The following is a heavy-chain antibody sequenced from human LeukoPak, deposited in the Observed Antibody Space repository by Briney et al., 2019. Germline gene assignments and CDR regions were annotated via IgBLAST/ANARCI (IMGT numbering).Heavy chain of an antibody. CDR2: IYERGPA. J-gene: IGHJ5*02. D-gene: IGHD3-10*01. V-gene: IGHV4-30-2*01. CDR1: GGAIISGGYS. CDR3: ARSRQASGLLSS. Sequence: SETLSLTCTVSGGAIISGGYSWNWIRQPPGKGLEWIGCIYERGPAYYNPSLKSRFTISVDTVKNQFFLNVTSLTAADTAVYYCARSRQASGLLSSWGQGTPVVVSS.